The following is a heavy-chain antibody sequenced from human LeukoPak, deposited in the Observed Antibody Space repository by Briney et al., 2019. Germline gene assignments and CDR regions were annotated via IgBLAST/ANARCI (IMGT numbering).Heavy chain of an antibody. CDR1: GFTFSSYG. D-gene: IGHD3-22*01. V-gene: IGHV3-30*02. CDR2: IRYDGSNK. CDR3: ARSHYYDSSGYSPSYYFDY. Sequence: GGSLRLSCAASGFTFSSYGMHWVRQAPGKGLEWVAFIRYDGSNKYYADSVKGRFTISRDNSKNTLYLQMNSLRAEDTAVYYCARSHYYDSSGYSPSYYFDYWGQGTLVTVSS. J-gene: IGHJ4*02.